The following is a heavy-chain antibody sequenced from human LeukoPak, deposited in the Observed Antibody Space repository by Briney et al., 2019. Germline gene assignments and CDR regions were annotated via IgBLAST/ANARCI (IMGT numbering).Heavy chain of an antibody. CDR1: GYTFTTCD. J-gene: IGHJ4*02. CDR3: TRGSSGRRDY. D-gene: IGHD6-19*01. V-gene: IGHV1-8*01. CDR2: MNPNSGNT. Sequence: ASVKVSSKASGYTFTTCDINWVRQAPGQGLEWLGWMNPNSGNTGYAQSFQGRVTMSRDTSLSTAYMELSNLRSEDTAIYYCTRGSSGRRDYWGQGTLVTVSS.